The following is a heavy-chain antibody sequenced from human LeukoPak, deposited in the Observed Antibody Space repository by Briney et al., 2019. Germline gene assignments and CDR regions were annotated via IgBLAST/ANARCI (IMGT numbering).Heavy chain of an antibody. J-gene: IGHJ5*02. D-gene: IGHD3-10*01. CDR2: ISGSGGST. V-gene: IGHV3-23*01. CDR3: AKDYRILWFGGKYNWFDP. Sequence: QPGGSLRLSCAASGFTFSSYAMSWVRQAPGKGLEWVSAISGSGGSTYYADSVKGRFTISRDNSKNTLYLQMNSLRAEDTAVYYCAKDYRILWFGGKYNWFDPWGQGTLVTVSS. CDR1: GFTFSSYA.